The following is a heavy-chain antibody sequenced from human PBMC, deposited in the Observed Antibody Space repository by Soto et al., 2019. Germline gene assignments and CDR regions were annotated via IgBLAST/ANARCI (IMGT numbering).Heavy chain of an antibody. CDR2: ISYDGSNK. J-gene: IGHJ1*01. Sequence: GGSLILSCASSGFPFSSYAMHWVRQAPGKGLEWVAVISYDGSNKYYADSVKGRFTISRDNSKNTLYLQMNSLRAEDTAVYYCARVRYSSGPIDEWGKGILVTV. D-gene: IGHD6-19*01. CDR3: ARVRYSSGPIDE. V-gene: IGHV3-30-3*01. CDR1: GFPFSSYA.